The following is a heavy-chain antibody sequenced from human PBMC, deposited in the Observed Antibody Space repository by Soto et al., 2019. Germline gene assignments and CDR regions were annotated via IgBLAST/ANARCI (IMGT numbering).Heavy chain of an antibody. CDR1: GGTLNNYI. CDR3: ATRGVGNTLGRRSYSYHYPMDV. D-gene: IGHD3-10*01. J-gene: IGHJ6*02. Sequence: QVQLVQSGAEVKKPESSVKVSCKASGGTLNNYIIIWVRQAPGQGLEWMGGIIPIFGTPKYTQRFQDRVTITADKSTNTAYMELRSLRSEDTAVYYCATRGVGNTLGRRSYSYHYPMDVWGQGTTVTVSS. V-gene: IGHV1-69*06. CDR2: IIPIFGTP.